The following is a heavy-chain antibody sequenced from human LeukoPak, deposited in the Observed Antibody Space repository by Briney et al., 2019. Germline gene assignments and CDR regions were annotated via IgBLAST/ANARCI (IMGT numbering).Heavy chain of an antibody. CDR3: ARQDIAARPPDAY. V-gene: IGHV5-51*01. CDR2: VYPADSDT. Sequence: GESLKISCRGSGYKFTNYWIAWVRQMPGKGLEWMGIVYPADSDTRYSPSFQGQVTMSADKFISTAYLQWNSLKASDTAMYYCARQDIAARPPDAYWGQGALVTVSS. J-gene: IGHJ4*02. CDR1: GYKFTNYW. D-gene: IGHD6-6*01.